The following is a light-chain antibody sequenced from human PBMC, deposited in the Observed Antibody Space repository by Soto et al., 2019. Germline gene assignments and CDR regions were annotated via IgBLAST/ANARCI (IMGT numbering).Light chain of an antibody. Sequence: DIQMTQSPSTLSASLGDRVTITCRASQSVSWWLAWYQQKPGKAPKLLIYDASSLESGVPSRFTGSGSGTEFTLTISILQPDDVATYYCQQYNSYSPTFGQGTMVEIK. CDR1: QSVSWW. CDR2: DAS. CDR3: QQYNSYSPT. V-gene: IGKV1-5*01. J-gene: IGKJ1*01.